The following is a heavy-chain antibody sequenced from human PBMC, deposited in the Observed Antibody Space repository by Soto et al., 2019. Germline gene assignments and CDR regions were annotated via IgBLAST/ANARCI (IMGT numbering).Heavy chain of an antibody. Sequence: PSETLSLTCAVYGGSFSGYYWSWIRQPPGKGLEWIGEINHSGSTNYNPSLKSRVTISVDTSKNQFSLKLSSVTAADTAVYYCARGAPYDYIWGSYRSYNWFDPWGQGTLVTVSS. CDR1: GGSFSGYY. J-gene: IGHJ5*02. D-gene: IGHD3-16*02. V-gene: IGHV4-34*01. CDR2: INHSGST. CDR3: ARGAPYDYIWGSYRSYNWFDP.